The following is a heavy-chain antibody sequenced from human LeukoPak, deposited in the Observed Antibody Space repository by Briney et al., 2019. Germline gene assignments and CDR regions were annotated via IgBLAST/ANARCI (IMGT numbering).Heavy chain of an antibody. Sequence: GASVKVSCKASGYTFTSYGISWVRQAPGQGLEWMGWINPNSGGTNYAQKFQGRVTMTRDTSISTAYMELSRLRSDDTAVYYCARDIIHYYDSSGYTWGQGTLVTVSS. D-gene: IGHD3-22*01. V-gene: IGHV1-2*02. CDR1: GYTFTSYG. J-gene: IGHJ5*02. CDR2: INPNSGGT. CDR3: ARDIIHYYDSSGYT.